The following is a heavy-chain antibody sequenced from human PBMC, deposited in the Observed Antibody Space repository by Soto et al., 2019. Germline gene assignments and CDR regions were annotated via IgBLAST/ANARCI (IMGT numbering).Heavy chain of an antibody. D-gene: IGHD5-18*01. J-gene: IGHJ6*02. CDR3: AREGTSWSDTAMDPYYYYGMDV. CDR1: GGTFSSYA. CDR2: IIPICGTA. V-gene: IGHV1-69*01. Sequence: QVQLVQSGAEVKKPGSSVKVSCKASGGTFSSYAISWVRQAPGQGLEWMGGIIPICGTANYAQKFQGRVTITADESTSTADMELSSLRSEDTAVYYCAREGTSWSDTAMDPYYYYGMDVWGQGTTVTVSS.